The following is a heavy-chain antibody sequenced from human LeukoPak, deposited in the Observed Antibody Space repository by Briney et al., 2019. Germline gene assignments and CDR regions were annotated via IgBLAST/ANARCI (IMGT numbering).Heavy chain of an antibody. D-gene: IGHD3-10*01. CDR1: GFTFSDYY. Sequence: GGSLRLSCAASGFTFSDYYMSWIRQAPGKGLEWVSYISSSGSTIYYADSVKGRFTISRDNAKNSLYLQMNSLRAEDTAVYYCARAPKSMVRGLYGMDVWGQGTTVTVSS. V-gene: IGHV3-11*04. CDR3: ARAPKSMVRGLYGMDV. CDR2: ISSSGSTI. J-gene: IGHJ6*02.